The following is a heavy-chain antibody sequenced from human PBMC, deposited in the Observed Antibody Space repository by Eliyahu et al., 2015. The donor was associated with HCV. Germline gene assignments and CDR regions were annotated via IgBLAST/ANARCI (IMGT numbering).Heavy chain of an antibody. CDR2: IKQDGSEK. V-gene: IGHV3-7*01. Sequence: EVQLVESGGGLVQPGGSLRLSCAASGFTFXSYWMSWVRQAPGKGLEWVANIKQDGSEKYYVDSVKGRFTISRDNAKNSLYLQMNSLRAEDTAVYYCATGLRYFDWLPAFDYWGQGTLVTVSS. J-gene: IGHJ4*02. CDR3: ATGLRYFDWLPAFDY. D-gene: IGHD3-9*01. CDR1: GFTFXSYW.